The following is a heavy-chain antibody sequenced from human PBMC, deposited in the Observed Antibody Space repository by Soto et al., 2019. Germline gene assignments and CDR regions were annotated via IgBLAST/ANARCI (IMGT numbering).Heavy chain of an antibody. Sequence: GGSLRLSCAASGFTFSDHYMDWVRQAPGKGLEWVGRTRNKANSYTTEYAASVKGRFTISRDDSKNSLYLQMNSLKTEDTAVYYCARDLGAYDYIWGSYRHDDAFDIWGQGTMVTVSS. J-gene: IGHJ3*02. CDR3: ARDLGAYDYIWGSYRHDDAFDI. CDR2: TRNKANSYTT. D-gene: IGHD3-16*02. V-gene: IGHV3-72*01. CDR1: GFTFSDHY.